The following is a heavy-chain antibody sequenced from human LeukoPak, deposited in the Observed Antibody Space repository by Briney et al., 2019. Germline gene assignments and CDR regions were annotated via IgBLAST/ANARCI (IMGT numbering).Heavy chain of an antibody. CDR1: GHTFTSYD. Sequence: GASVKVSCKASGHTFTSYDINWVRQATGQGLEWMGWMNPNSGNTGYAQKFQGRVTMTRNTSISTAYMELSSLRSEDTAVYYCARLWGSYRHFDYWGQGTLVTVSS. V-gene: IGHV1-8*01. CDR3: ARLWGSYRHFDY. J-gene: IGHJ4*02. CDR2: MNPNSGNT. D-gene: IGHD3-16*02.